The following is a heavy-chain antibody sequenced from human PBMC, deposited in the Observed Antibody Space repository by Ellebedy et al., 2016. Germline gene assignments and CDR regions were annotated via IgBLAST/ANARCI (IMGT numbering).Heavy chain of an antibody. V-gene: IGHV3-74*01. D-gene: IGHD4-17*01. Sequence: GGSLRLSCAASGFTFSSYWMHWVRQAPGKGLVWVSRINSDGSNTGYAGSVKRRFTISRDNAKNTLYLQMNSLRAEDTAVYYCARGATTSEYWGQGVLVPVSS. CDR3: ARGATTSEY. CDR1: GFTFSSYW. CDR2: INSDGSNT. J-gene: IGHJ4*02.